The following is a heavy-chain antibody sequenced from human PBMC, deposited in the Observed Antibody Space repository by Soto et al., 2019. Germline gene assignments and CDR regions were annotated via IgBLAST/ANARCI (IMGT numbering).Heavy chain of an antibody. J-gene: IGHJ6*02. CDR2: VGTVGDT. V-gene: IGHV3-13*01. CDR1: GFTLSSYE. CDR3: ARSTFNYGMDV. Sequence: ESGGGLVQPGGSLRLSCAASGFTLSSYEMHWVRRTSGKGLEWVSAVGTVGDTNYAGSVRGRFTISTENAKNSVYLQMNSLRAGDTAVYYCARSTFNYGMDVWGQGTTVTVS.